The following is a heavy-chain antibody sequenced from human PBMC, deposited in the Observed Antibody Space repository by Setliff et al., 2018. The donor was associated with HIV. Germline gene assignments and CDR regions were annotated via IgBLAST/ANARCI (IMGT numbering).Heavy chain of an antibody. V-gene: IGHV1-69*13. CDR3: TRDAGYSGSAWNY. Sequence: SVKVSCKSSGDTFSSYPITWVRQAPGQGLEWMGGIIPSLGTANYAQRFQGRVTFTADESTTTVYMELSSLRSEDTAMYYCTRDAGYSGSAWNYWGQGTLVTVSS. CDR1: GDTFSSYP. D-gene: IGHD5-12*01. CDR2: IIPSLGTA. J-gene: IGHJ4*02.